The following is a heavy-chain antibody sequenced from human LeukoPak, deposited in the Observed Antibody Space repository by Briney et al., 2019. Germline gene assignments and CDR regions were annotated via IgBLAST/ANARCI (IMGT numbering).Heavy chain of an antibody. V-gene: IGHV3-15*01. CDR2: IKSKTDGGTT. Sequence: PGGSLRLSCAASGFTFSNAWMSWVRQAPGKGLEWVGRIKSKTDGGTTDYAAPVKGRFTISRDNAKNSLYLQMNSLRAEDTAVYYCARLFRRGSYSGLDYWGQGTLVTVSS. CDR1: GFTFSNAW. J-gene: IGHJ4*02. CDR3: ARLFRRGSYSGLDY. D-gene: IGHD1-26*01.